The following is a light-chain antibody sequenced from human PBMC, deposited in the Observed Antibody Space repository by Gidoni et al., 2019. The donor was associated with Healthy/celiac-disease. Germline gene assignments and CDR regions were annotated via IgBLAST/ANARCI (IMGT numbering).Light chain of an antibody. Sequence: AIQLTPSPSSLSASVGDRVTITCRASQGIRNDLGWYQQKPGKAPKLLNYAASSLQSGVPSRFSGSGSGTDFTLTISSLQHEDFATYYCQQDYNYPWTFXQXTKVEIK. CDR1: QGIRND. CDR3: QQDYNYPWT. CDR2: AAS. V-gene: IGKV1-6*01. J-gene: IGKJ1*01.